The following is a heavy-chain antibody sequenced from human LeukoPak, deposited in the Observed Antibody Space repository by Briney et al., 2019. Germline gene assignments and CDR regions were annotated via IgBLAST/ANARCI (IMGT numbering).Heavy chain of an antibody. V-gene: IGHV4-39*01. CDR1: GGSISSSSYY. Sequence: PSETLSLTCTVSGGSISSSSYYWGWIRQPPGKGLEWIGSIYYSGSTYYNPSLKSRVTISVDTSKNQFSLKLSSVTAADTAVYYCAGHWYSSGWYEDYWGQGTLVTVSS. CDR2: IYYSGST. CDR3: AGHWYSSGWYEDY. J-gene: IGHJ4*02. D-gene: IGHD6-19*01.